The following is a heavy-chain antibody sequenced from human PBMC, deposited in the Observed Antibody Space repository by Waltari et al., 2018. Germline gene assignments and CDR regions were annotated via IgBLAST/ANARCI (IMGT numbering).Heavy chain of an antibody. V-gene: IGHV3-53*02. D-gene: IGHD1-26*01. CDR3: VRERVGAFDI. J-gene: IGHJ3*02. CDR1: GFTVSSNY. Sequence: EVQLVETGGGLIQPGGSLRLSCAASGFTVSSNYMGWVRQAPGKGLEGVSVIYSGVSTYYADSVKGRFTISRDNSKNTLYLQMNSLRAEDTAVYYCVRERVGAFDIWGQGTMVTVSS. CDR2: IYSGVST.